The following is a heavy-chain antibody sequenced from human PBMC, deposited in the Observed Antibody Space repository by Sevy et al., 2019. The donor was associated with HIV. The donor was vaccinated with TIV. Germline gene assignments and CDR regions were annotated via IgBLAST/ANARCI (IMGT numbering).Heavy chain of an antibody. CDR3: ANREAVAGQGYYFDY. Sequence: GGSLRLSCAASGFTFSSYAMSWVRQAPGKGLEWVSAISGSGGSTYYADSVKGRFTISRDNSKNTLYLQMNSLRAEDTAVYYCANREAVAGQGYYFDYWGQGTLVTVSS. J-gene: IGHJ4*02. V-gene: IGHV3-23*01. D-gene: IGHD6-19*01. CDR1: GFTFSSYA. CDR2: ISGSGGST.